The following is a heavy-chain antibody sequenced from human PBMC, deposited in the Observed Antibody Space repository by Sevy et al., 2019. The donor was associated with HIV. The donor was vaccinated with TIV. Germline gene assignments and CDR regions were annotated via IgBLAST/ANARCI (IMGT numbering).Heavy chain of an antibody. CDR1: GGSFSGYY. D-gene: IGHD3-10*01. CDR2: INHSGST. J-gene: IGHJ4*02. CDR3: ARVTRYYYGSGSHLGVDY. V-gene: IGHV4-34*01. Sequence: SETLSLTCAVYGGSFSGYYWSWIRQPPGKGLEWIGEINHSGSTNYNPSLKSRVTISVDTSKNQFSLKLSSVTAADPAVYYCARVTRYYYGSGSHLGVDYWGQGTLVTVSS.